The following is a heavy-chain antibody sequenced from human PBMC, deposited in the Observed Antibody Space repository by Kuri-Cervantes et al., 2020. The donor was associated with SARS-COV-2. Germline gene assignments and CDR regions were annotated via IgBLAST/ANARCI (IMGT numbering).Heavy chain of an antibody. D-gene: IGHD7-27*01. CDR3: AKRSGWGYFDY. CDR1: GFTFSSYA. Sequence: GESLKISCAASGFTFSSYAMSWARQAPGKGLEWVSAISGSGGSTYYADSVKGRFTISRDNSKNTLYLQMNSLRAEDTAVYYCAKRSGWGYFDYWGQGTLVTVSS. J-gene: IGHJ4*02. V-gene: IGHV3-23*01. CDR2: ISGSGGST.